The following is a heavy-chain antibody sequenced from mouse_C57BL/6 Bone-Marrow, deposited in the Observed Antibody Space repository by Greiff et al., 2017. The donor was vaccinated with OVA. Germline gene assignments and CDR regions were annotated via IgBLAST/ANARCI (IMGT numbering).Heavy chain of an antibody. CDR1: GFAFSSYW. CDR3: AKRGWNVLDL. Sequence: EVQLVESGGGLVQPGGSLKLSCAASGFAFSSYWLSWVRRAPGQGLEWIGEINPDSSTINYAPSLKDKFIISRDNAKNTLYLQMSKVRSEDTALYFCAKRGWNVLDLWGRGTTHPVSS. CDR2: INPDSSTI. J-gene: IGHJ2*01. V-gene: IGHV4-1*01.